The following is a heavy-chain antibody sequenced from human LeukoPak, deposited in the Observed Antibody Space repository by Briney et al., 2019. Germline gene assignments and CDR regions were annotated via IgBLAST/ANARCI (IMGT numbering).Heavy chain of an antibody. J-gene: IGHJ1*01. D-gene: IGHD3-22*01. CDR1: GYTFTCYY. Sequence: ASVKVSCKASGYTFTCYYMHWVRQAPGQGLEWMGWINPNSGGTNYAQKFQGRVTMARDTSISTAYMELSRLRSDDTAVYYCATYDRTYYYDSSGYEDFQHWGQGTLVTVSS. CDR3: ATYDRTYYYDSSGYEDFQH. CDR2: INPNSGGT. V-gene: IGHV1-2*02.